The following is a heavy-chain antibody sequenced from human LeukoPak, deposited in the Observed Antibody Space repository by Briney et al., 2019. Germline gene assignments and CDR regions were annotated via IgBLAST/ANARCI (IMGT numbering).Heavy chain of an antibody. V-gene: IGHV3-66*01. CDR3: ARDRYYDSSGALGY. CDR1: GFTVSSIY. J-gene: IGHJ4*02. CDR2: IYSGGST. D-gene: IGHD3-22*01. Sequence: GGSLRLSCAASGFTVSSIYMSWVRQAPGKGLEWVSVIYSGGSTYYADSVKGRFTISRDNSKNTLYLQMNSLRAEDTAVYYCARDRYYDSSGALGYWGQGTLVTVSS.